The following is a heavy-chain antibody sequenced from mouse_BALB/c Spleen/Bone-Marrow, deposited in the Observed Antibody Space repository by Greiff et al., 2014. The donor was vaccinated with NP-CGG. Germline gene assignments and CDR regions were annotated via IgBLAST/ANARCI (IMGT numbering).Heavy chain of an antibody. J-gene: IGHJ3*01. CDR2: VLPGSGTT. V-gene: IGHV1-9*01. CDR1: GYTFSTYW. D-gene: IGHD2-4*01. Sequence: QVQLQQSGAELMKPGASVKISCKAPGYTFSTYWIEWVKQRPGHGLEWIGEVLPGSGTTNYNEKFKGKATFTADTSSNTAYMQLSSLTSEDSAVYYCARLITTGGFAYWGQGTLVTVSA. CDR3: ARLITTGGFAY.